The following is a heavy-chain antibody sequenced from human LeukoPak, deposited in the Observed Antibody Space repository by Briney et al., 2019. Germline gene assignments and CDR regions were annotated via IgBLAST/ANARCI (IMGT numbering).Heavy chain of an antibody. V-gene: IGHV3-30*18. CDR2: ISYDGSNK. CDR3: AKDYSASQLVPLYYFNC. J-gene: IGHJ4*02. CDR1: GFTFSSYG. D-gene: IGHD6-6*01. Sequence: GGSLRLSCAASGFTFSSYGMHWVRQAPGKGLEWVAVISYDGSNKHYADSVKGRFTISRDNSKNTLYLRMNSLRAEDTAVYFCAKDYSASQLVPLYYFNCWGQGSLVTVSS.